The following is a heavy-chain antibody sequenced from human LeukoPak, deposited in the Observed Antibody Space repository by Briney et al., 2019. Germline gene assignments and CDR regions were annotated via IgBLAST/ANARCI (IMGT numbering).Heavy chain of an antibody. Sequence: SETLSLTCAVSGGSISSSNWWSWVRQPPGKGLEWNGEIYHSGSTNYNPSLKSRVTISVDKSKNQFSLKLSSVTAADTAVYYCARDNDFTMVRGVIITHDPYFDYWGQGTLVTVSS. CDR2: IYHSGST. CDR1: GGSISSSNW. D-gene: IGHD3-10*01. CDR3: ARDNDFTMVRGVIITHDPYFDY. V-gene: IGHV4-4*02. J-gene: IGHJ4*02.